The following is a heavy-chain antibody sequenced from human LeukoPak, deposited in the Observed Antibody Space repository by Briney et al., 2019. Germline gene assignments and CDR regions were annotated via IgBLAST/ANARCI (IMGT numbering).Heavy chain of an antibody. Sequence: GGSLRLSCAASGFTFSSYSMNWVRQAPGKGLEWVSSISSSSSYIYYADSVKGRFTISRDNSKNTLYLQMNSLRAEDTAVYYCAKEGARPVPIDYWGQGTLVTVSS. J-gene: IGHJ4*02. CDR1: GFTFSSYS. CDR3: AKEGARPVPIDY. D-gene: IGHD6-6*01. V-gene: IGHV3-21*04. CDR2: ISSSSSYI.